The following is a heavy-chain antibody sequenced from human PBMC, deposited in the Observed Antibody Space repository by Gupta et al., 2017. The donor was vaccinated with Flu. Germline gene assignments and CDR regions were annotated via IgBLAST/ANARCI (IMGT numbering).Heavy chain of an antibody. D-gene: IGHD2-15*01. J-gene: IGHJ4*02. Sequence: GGIIPVFGPTNSAQKFQGRVTITADESTSTVYMEISSLRSEDTAVYYCARKGGGHCSGGTCYSFDYWGQGTLVTVSS. CDR2: IIPVFGPT. CDR3: ARKGGGHCSGGTCYSFDY. V-gene: IGHV1-69*01.